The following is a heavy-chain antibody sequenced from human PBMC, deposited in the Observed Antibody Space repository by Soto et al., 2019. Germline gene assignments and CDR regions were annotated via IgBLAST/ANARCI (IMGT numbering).Heavy chain of an antibody. CDR1: GYSFTSYW. Sequence: PGESLKISCKGSGYSFTSYWIGWVRQMPGKSLEWMGIIYPGDSDTRYSPSFQGQVTISADKSISTAYLQWSSLKASDTAMYYCARQNGDYLYYYYMDVWGKGTTVTVSS. CDR2: IYPGDSDT. CDR3: ARQNGDYLYYYYMDV. V-gene: IGHV5-51*01. J-gene: IGHJ6*03. D-gene: IGHD4-17*01.